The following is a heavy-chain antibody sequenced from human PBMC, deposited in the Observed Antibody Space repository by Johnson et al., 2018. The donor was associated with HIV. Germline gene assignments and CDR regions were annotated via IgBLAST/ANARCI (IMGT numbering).Heavy chain of an antibody. Sequence: QVQLVESGGGVVQPGRSLRLSCAASGFTFSSYAMHWVRQAPGKGLEWVAVISYDGSYQYYADSAKGRFTISRDNSKNTLYLQMNSLRADDTAVYYCANSLLLDAFNIWGQGTMVTVSS. CDR3: ANSLLLDAFNI. J-gene: IGHJ3*02. V-gene: IGHV3-30*04. CDR2: ISYDGSYQ. D-gene: IGHD2-15*01. CDR1: GFTFSSYA.